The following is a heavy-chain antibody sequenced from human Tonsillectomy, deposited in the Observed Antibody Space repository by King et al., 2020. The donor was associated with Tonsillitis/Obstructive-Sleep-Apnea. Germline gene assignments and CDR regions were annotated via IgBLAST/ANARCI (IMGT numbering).Heavy chain of an antibody. CDR3: ARAQSMIVVVITQRNWFDP. V-gene: IGHV1-69*01. CDR1: GGTFSSYA. Sequence: QLVQSGAEVKKPGSSVKVSCKASGGTFSSYAISWVRQAPGQGLEWMGGIIPIFGTANYAQKFQGRVTITADESTSTAYMELSSLRSEDTAVYYCARAQSMIVVVITQRNWFDPWGQGTLVTVSS. J-gene: IGHJ5*02. D-gene: IGHD3-22*01. CDR2: IIPIFGTA.